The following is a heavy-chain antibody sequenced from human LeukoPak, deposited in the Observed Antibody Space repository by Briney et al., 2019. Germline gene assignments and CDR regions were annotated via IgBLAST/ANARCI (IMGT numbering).Heavy chain of an antibody. J-gene: IGHJ4*02. Sequence: SETLSLTCTVSGGSINSYYWSWIRQPPGKGLEWIGYIYHSGSTYYNPSLKSRVTISVDRSKNQFSLKLSSVTAADTAVYYCARARIGYSSDYWGQGTLVTVSS. CDR2: IYHSGST. CDR3: ARARIGYSSDY. D-gene: IGHD1-26*01. CDR1: GGSINSYY. V-gene: IGHV4-59*12.